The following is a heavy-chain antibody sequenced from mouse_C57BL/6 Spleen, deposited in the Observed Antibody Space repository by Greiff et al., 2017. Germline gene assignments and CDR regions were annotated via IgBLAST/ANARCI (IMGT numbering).Heavy chain of an antibody. CDR1: GYAFSSYW. V-gene: IGHV1-80*01. J-gene: IGHJ2*01. D-gene: IGHD2-4*01. CDR3: ASGDYDGFDY. Sequence: QVQLKESGAELVKPGASVKISCKASGYAFSSYWMNWVKQRPGKGLEWIGQIYPGDGDTNYNGKFKGKATLTADKSSSTAYMRLSSLTSEDSAVYFCASGDYDGFDYWGQGTTLTVSS. CDR2: IYPGDGDT.